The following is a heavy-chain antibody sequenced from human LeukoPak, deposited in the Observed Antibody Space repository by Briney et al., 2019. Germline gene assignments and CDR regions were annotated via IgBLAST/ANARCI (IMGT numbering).Heavy chain of an antibody. CDR3: ASSGSYFQF. J-gene: IGHJ4*02. CDR2: ISSSSATI. V-gene: IGHV3-48*02. Sequence: QPGGSLRLSCVASGFTFSAYSMNWVRQAPGKGLEWISYISSSSATIYYADYVKGRFTISRDNAKNSLYLQMNSLRDEGTAVYYCASSGSYFQFWGQGTLVTVSS. CDR1: GFTFSAYS. D-gene: IGHD1-26*01.